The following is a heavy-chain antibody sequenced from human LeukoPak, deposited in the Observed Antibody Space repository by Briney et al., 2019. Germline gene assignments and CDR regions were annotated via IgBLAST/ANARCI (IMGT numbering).Heavy chain of an antibody. V-gene: IGHV1-2*02. Sequence: ASVKVSCKASGYTFTGYYMHWVRQAPGQGLEWMGWINPNSGGTNYAQKFQGRVTMTRDTSISTAYMELSRLRSDDTAVYYCARISSLTLVMDDAFDIWGQGTMLTVSS. CDR3: ARISSLTLVMDDAFDI. D-gene: IGHD2-21*01. CDR2: INPNSGGT. CDR1: GYTFTGYY. J-gene: IGHJ3*02.